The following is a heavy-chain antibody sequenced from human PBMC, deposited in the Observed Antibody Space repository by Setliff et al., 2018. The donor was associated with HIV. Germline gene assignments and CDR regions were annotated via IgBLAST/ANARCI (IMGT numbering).Heavy chain of an antibody. Sequence: PSETLSLTCTVPGGSINSGSYYWNWIRQPAEKGLEWIGHIYASGSTNYNPSLKSRVTMSVETSKNQFSLKLNSLIAADTAVYFCARGGPDYYDYPYFDSGGQGTLVTVAS. D-gene: IGHD3-22*01. CDR3: ARGGPDYYDYPYFDS. J-gene: IGHJ4*02. CDR2: IYASGST. CDR1: GGSINSGSYY. V-gene: IGHV4-61*09.